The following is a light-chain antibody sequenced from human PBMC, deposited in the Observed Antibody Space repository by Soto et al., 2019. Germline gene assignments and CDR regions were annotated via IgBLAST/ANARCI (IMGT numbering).Light chain of an antibody. CDR2: GAS. Sequence: EIVLTQSPGTLSLSPGERATLSCRTRQSLSSSYLAWYQQKPGQAPRLLIYGASSRATGIPDRFSGSGSGTDFTLTISRLEPEDFAVYYCQQYDSPPWTFGQGTKVEIK. J-gene: IGKJ1*01. CDR1: QSLSSSY. V-gene: IGKV3-20*01. CDR3: QQYDSPPWT.